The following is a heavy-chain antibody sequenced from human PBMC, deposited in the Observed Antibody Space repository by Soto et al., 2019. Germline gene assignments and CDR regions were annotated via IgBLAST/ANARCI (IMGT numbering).Heavy chain of an antibody. CDR3: ARVKTSYYDXLTGPVLPHYYFDY. V-gene: IGHV4-59*01. CDR1: GGSISSYY. D-gene: IGHD3-9*01. Sequence: PSETLSLTCTVSGGSISSYYWSWIRQPPGKGLEWIGYIYYSGSTNYNPSLKSRVTISVDTSKNQFSLKLSSVTAADTAVYYCARVKTSYYDXLTGPVLPHYYFDYWGQGTLVTVSS. CDR2: IYYSGST. J-gene: IGHJ4*02.